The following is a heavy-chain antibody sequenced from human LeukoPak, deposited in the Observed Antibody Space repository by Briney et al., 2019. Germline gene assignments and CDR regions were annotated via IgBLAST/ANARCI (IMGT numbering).Heavy chain of an antibody. D-gene: IGHD6-19*01. CDR3: ASLLSSGWYHYFDD. V-gene: IGHV3-48*03. Sequence: PGGSLILSCAASGLTFNTYEMNWVRQAPGKGLEWVSYISNSGSTIYYADSVKGRFTISRDNAKNSLDLQMTSLRAEDTAVYYCASLLSSGWYHYFDDWGQGTLVTVSS. CDR2: ISNSGSTI. CDR1: GLTFNTYE. J-gene: IGHJ4*02.